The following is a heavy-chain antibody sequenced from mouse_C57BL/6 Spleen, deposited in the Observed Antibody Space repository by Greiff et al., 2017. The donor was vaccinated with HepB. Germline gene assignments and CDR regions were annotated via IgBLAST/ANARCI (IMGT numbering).Heavy chain of an antibody. V-gene: IGHV5-16*01. CDR3: AREGVSGSYYFDY. Sequence: EVQRVESEGGLVQPGSSMKLSCTASGFTFSDYYMAWVRQVPEKGLEWVANINYDGSSTYYLDSLKSRFIISRDNAKNILYLQMSSLKSEDTATYYCAREGVSGSYYFDYWGQGTTLTVSS. J-gene: IGHJ2*01. D-gene: IGHD3-1*01. CDR2: INYDGSST. CDR1: GFTFSDYY.